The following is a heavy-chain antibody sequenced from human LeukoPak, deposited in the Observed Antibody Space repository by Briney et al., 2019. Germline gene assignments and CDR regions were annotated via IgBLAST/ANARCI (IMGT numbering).Heavy chain of an antibody. D-gene: IGHD3-16*01. V-gene: IGHV3-33*06. J-gene: IGHJ4*02. Sequence: GGSLRPSCAASGSSPNNYAMHWVRQAPGKGLEWVAVISHDGLNKFYADFLKGRFTISRDFSKDTVYLQLRGLTVEDTAVYYCAKAGQRSYAEAFDSWGQGTLVTVSS. CDR1: GSSPNNYA. CDR2: ISHDGLNK. CDR3: AKAGQRSYAEAFDS.